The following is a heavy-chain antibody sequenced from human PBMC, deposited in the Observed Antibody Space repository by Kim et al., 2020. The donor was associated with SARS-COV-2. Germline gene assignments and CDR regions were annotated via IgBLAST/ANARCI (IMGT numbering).Heavy chain of an antibody. CDR2: ISYDGSNK. CDR3: ANLKYSSGWDGFDY. Sequence: GGSLRLSCAASGFTFSSYGMHWVRQAPGKGLEWVAVISYDGSNKYYADSVKGRFTISRDNSKNTLYLQMNSLRAEDTAVYYCANLKYSSGWDGFDYWGQGTLVTVSS. V-gene: IGHV3-30*18. D-gene: IGHD6-19*01. CDR1: GFTFSSYG. J-gene: IGHJ4*02.